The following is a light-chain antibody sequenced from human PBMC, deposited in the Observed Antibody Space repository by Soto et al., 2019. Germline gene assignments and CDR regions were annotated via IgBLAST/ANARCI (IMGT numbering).Light chain of an antibody. CDR1: SSDVGGYNN. J-gene: IGLJ2*01. Sequence: QSVLTQPASVSGSPGQSITISCTGTSSDVGGYNNVSWYQQHPGKAPKLMIYDVSNRPSGVSNRFSGSKSGNTASLTISGLQAEDEADYYCSSYTSSSTQFGGGTKLTVL. V-gene: IGLV2-14*01. CDR3: SSYTSSSTQ. CDR2: DVS.